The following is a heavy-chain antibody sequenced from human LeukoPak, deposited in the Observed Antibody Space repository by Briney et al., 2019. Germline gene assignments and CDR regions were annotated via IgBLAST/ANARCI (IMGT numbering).Heavy chain of an antibody. CDR2: IYYSGTT. J-gene: IGHJ4*02. D-gene: IGHD5-18*01. Sequence: SETLSLTCTVSGGSISSGGYYWTWIRQHPEKGLEWIGYIYYSGTTYYNPSLKSRVTISVDTSKNQFSLKLSSVTAADTAVYYCARGDSYGYRPKYYFDYWGQGTLVTVSS. V-gene: IGHV4-31*03. CDR3: ARGDSYGYRPKYYFDY. CDR1: GGSISSGGYY.